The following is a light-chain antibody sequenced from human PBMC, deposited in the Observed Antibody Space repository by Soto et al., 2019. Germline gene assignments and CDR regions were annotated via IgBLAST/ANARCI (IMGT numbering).Light chain of an antibody. CDR1: QSVDIS. Sequence: EIVLTQSPGTLSLSPGDRATLSYRASQSVDISLAWYQQKPGQAPRLLIYGASSRATGIPARFSGGGSGTDFTLTISSLEPEDFAVYYCQQRSNWPPTFGQGTRLEIK. CDR2: GAS. J-gene: IGKJ5*01. V-gene: IGKV3-11*01. CDR3: QQRSNWPPT.